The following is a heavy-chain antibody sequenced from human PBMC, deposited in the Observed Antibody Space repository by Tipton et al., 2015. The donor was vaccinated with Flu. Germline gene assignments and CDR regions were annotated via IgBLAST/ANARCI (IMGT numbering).Heavy chain of an antibody. CDR1: GFIFSSHP. D-gene: IGHD3-10*01. V-gene: IGHV3-64*01. CDR3: VREAPAGSYDY. CDR2: ISYYGDTT. Sequence: SLRLSCAASGFIFSSHPMHWVRQAPGKGLEPVSAISYYGDTTYYANSVKGRFTISRDNSRNTLYLQMGSLRTDDTAVYYCVREAPAGSYDYWGPGTLVTVSS. J-gene: IGHJ4*02.